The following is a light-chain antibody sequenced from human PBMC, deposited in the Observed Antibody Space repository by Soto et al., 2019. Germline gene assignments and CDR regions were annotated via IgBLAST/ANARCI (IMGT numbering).Light chain of an antibody. CDR2: LEGSGSY. CDR3: ETWDSYTHV. CDR1: SGHSTYI. V-gene: IGLV4-60*03. Sequence: QPVLTQSSSASASLGSSVRLTCTLSSGHSTYIIAWHQQQPGKAPRYLMKLEGSGSYNKGSGVPDRFSGSSSGADRYLTISNLQSEDEADYYCETWDSYTHVFGTGTKLTVL. J-gene: IGLJ1*01.